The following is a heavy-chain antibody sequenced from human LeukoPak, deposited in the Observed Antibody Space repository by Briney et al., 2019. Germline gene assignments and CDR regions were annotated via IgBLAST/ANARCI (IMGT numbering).Heavy chain of an antibody. CDR2: MTPNSGNT. Sequence: GASVKVSCKASGYTFTSRDINWVRQATGQGLEWMGWMTPNSGNTGYAQKFQGRVTMTRDTSISTAYMELSSLRSEDTAMYYCARGIYGGNYDYWGQGTLVTVSS. CDR3: ARGIYGGNYDY. V-gene: IGHV1-8*01. J-gene: IGHJ4*02. D-gene: IGHD4-23*01. CDR1: GYTFTSRD.